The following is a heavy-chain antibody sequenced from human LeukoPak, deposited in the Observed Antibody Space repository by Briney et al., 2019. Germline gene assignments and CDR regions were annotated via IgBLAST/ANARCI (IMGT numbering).Heavy chain of an antibody. CDR3: ARDARGNSGSLFQH. V-gene: IGHV1-69*05. J-gene: IGHJ1*01. CDR2: IIPIFGTA. Sequence: SVKVSCKASGGTFSSYAISWVRQAPGQGLEWMGRIIPIFGTANYAQKFQGRVTITTDESTSTAYMELSSLGSEDTAVYYCARDARGNSGSLFQHWGQGTLVTVSS. CDR1: GGTFSSYA. D-gene: IGHD4-23*01.